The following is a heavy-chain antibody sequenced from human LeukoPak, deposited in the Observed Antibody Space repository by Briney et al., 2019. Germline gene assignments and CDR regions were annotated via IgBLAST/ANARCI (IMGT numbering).Heavy chain of an antibody. CDR3: ARDRGAVGGLLSYHFYYMDV. Sequence: PGGSLRLSCAASGFTFSSYAMSWVRQAPGKGLEWVSGISGSGGSTYYADSVKGRFTISRDNTKSSLYLQMNSLRAEDTAVYYCARDRGAVGGLLSYHFYYMDVWGKGTPVTVS. J-gene: IGHJ6*03. CDR2: ISGSGGST. CDR1: GFTFSSYA. V-gene: IGHV3-23*01. D-gene: IGHD3-16*01.